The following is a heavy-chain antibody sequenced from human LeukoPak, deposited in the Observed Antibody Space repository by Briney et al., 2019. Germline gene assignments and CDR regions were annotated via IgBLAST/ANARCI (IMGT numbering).Heavy chain of an antibody. J-gene: IGHJ4*02. D-gene: IGHD2-2*01. CDR1: GFTFFSYA. Sequence: GGSLRLSCAASGFTFFSYAMSWARHATRQGLEWGSGISGSGGSTYNADSVKGRFTISRDNSKNTLYLQMHSLRGEDTAVYYCAKEFMLRTVCSSTSCYDIGAFDEGRQGSLVSVS. V-gene: IGHV3-23*01. CDR3: AKEFMLRTVCSSTSCYDIGAFDE. CDR2: ISGSGGST.